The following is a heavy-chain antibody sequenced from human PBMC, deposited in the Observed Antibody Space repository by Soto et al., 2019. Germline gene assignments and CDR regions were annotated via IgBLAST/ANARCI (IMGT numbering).Heavy chain of an antibody. V-gene: IGHV3-23*01. D-gene: IGHD3-16*01. Sequence: GGPLRLSCEASGFNFGAYAMSWVRQAPGKGLEWVSEISGSSSGTYYADSVKGRFTISRDNSNNTLSLQMHILRVEDTAVYFCAKGGYYSLFDIWGQGTVVTVSS. CDR2: ISGSSSGT. CDR3: AKGGYYSLFDI. CDR1: GFNFGAYA. J-gene: IGHJ3*02.